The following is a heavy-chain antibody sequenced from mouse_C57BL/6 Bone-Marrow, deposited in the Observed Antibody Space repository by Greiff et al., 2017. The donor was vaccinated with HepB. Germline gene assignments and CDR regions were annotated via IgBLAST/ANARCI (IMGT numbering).Heavy chain of an antibody. D-gene: IGHD2-4*01. Sequence: QVQLKESGPELVKPGASVKISCKASGYAFSSSWMNWVKQRPGKGLEWIGRIYPGDGDTNYNGKFKGKATLTADKSSSTAYMQLSSLTSEDSAVYFCARDLLLYYDYGGCWGTGTTVTVSS. J-gene: IGHJ1*03. V-gene: IGHV1-82*01. CDR3: ARDLLLYYDYGGC. CDR1: GYAFSSSW. CDR2: IYPGDGDT.